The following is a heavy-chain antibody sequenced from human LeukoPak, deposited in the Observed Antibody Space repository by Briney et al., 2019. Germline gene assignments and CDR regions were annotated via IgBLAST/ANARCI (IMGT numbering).Heavy chain of an antibody. D-gene: IGHD1-1*01. Sequence: SGGSLRLSCTPSGFTFSSHAMSWVRQAPGKGLEWVSGISGNGAGTYYGDSVKGRFTISRDNAKNSLYLQMNSLRAEDTAVYYCARVAGTTSYWGQGTLVTVSS. V-gene: IGHV3-23*01. J-gene: IGHJ4*02. CDR2: ISGNGAGT. CDR1: GFTFSSHA. CDR3: ARVAGTTSY.